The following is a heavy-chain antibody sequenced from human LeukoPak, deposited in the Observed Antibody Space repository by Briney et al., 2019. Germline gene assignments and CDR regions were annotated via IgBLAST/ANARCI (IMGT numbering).Heavy chain of an antibody. D-gene: IGHD3-16*01. J-gene: IGHJ5*02. V-gene: IGHV3-21*01. Sequence: GGSLRLSCAASGFTFSSYSMNWVRQAPGKGLEWVSSISSSSSYIYYADSVKGRFTISRDNAKNSLYLQMNTLRAEDTAVYYCARVTFGEALDPWGQGTLVTVSS. CDR1: GFTFSSYS. CDR2: ISSSSSYI. CDR3: ARVTFGEALDP.